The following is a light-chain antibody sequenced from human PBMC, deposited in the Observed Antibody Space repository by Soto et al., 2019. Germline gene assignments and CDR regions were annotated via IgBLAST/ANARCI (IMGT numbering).Light chain of an antibody. CDR3: SSYTTSSTRV. CDR2: DVT. CDR1: RSDVGAYNY. V-gene: IGLV2-14*03. J-gene: IGLJ1*01. Sequence: QSVLTQPASVSGSPGQSITISCTGSRSDVGAYNYVSWFQQHPGKAPKLIIYDVTDRPSGVSHRFSGSKSGNTASLTISGLQAGDEADYYCSSYTTSSTRVFGTGTKLTVL.